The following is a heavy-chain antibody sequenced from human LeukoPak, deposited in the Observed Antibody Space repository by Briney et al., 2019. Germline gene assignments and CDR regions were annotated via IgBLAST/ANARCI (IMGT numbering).Heavy chain of an antibody. CDR1: GGSISSYY. CDR2: IYYSGST. D-gene: IGHD6-13*01. J-gene: IGHJ4*02. CDR3: ARGRGEQQLEPFDY. Sequence: SETLSLTCTVSGGSISSYYWSWIRKPPGKGLEWIGCIYYSGSTNYNPSLKSRVTISVDTSKNQFSLKLSSVTAADTAVYYCARGRGEQQLEPFDYWGQGTLVTVSS. V-gene: IGHV4-59*01.